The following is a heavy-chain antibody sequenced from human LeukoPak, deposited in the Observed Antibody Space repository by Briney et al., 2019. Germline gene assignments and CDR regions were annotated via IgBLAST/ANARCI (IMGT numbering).Heavy chain of an antibody. CDR3: AREVFGVAWYNWFDP. CDR2: IYTSGST. D-gene: IGHD3-3*01. CDR1: GGSISSYY. J-gene: IGHJ5*02. V-gene: IGHV4-4*07. Sequence: PSETLPFTCTVSGGSISSYYWSWIRQPAGKGLEWIGRIYTSGSTNYNPSLKSRVTMSVDTSKNQFSLKLSSVTAADTAVYYCAREVFGVAWYNWFDPWGQGTLVTVSS.